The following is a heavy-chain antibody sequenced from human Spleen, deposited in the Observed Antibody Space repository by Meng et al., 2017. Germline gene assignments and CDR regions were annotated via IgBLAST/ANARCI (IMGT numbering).Heavy chain of an antibody. D-gene: IGHD4-23*01. Sequence: QGQLQQWGAGLLKPSGTLSLTCAVYGGSFSSSNWWSWIRQPPGKGLEWIGEVNHSGNTNYNPSLKSRVTISVDTSKNQFSLNLSSVTAADTAVYYCARGTPVVTPRWLDYWGQGTLVTVSS. J-gene: IGHJ4*02. CDR3: ARGTPVVTPRWLDY. V-gene: IGHV4-34*01. CDR1: GGSFSSSNW. CDR2: VNHSGNT.